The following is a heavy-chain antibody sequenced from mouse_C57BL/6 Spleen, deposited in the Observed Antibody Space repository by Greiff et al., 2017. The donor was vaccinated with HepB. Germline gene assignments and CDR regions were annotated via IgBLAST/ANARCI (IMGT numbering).Heavy chain of an antibody. V-gene: IGHV14-4*01. CDR3: TKGYGRAMDY. J-gene: IGHJ4*01. D-gene: IGHD2-2*01. CDR2: IDPENGDT. Sequence: VQLQQSGAELVRPGASVKLSCTASGFNIKDDYMHWVKQSPEQGLEWIGWIDPENGDTEYASKFQGKATITADTSSNTAYLQLSSLTSEDTAVYYCTKGYGRAMDYWGQGTSVTVSS. CDR1: GFNIKDDY.